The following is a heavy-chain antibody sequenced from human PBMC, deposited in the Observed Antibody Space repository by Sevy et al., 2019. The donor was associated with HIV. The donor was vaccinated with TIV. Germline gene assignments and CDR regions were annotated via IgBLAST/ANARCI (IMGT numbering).Heavy chain of an antibody. J-gene: IGHJ6*02. CDR2: ISYDGSNK. V-gene: IGHV3-30*18. Sequence: GGSLRLSCAASGFTFSSYGMHWVRQAPGKGLEWVAVISYDGSNKYYADSVKGRFTISRDNSKNTLYLQMNSPRAEDTAVYYCAKDLYCSGGSCYGMDVWGQGTTVTVSS. CDR1: GFTFSSYG. D-gene: IGHD2-15*01. CDR3: AKDLYCSGGSCYGMDV.